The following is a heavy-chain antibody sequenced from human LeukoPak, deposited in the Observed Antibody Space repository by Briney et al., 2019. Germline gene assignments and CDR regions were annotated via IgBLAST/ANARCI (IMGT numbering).Heavy chain of an antibody. D-gene: IGHD3-3*01. V-gene: IGHV3-30*02. CDR2: IRYDGSNK. CDR1: GFTFCSYG. CDR3: AKGFPVLEWLLSDY. J-gene: IGHJ4*02. Sequence: GGSLRLSCAASGFTFCSYGMHWVRQAPGKGLEWVAFIRYDGSNKYYADSVKGRFTISRDNSKNTLYLQMNSLRAEDTAVYYCAKGFPVLEWLLSDYWGQGTLVTVSS.